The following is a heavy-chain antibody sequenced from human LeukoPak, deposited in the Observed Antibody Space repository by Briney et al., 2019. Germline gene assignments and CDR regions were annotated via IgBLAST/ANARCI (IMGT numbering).Heavy chain of an antibody. CDR2: INHSGST. J-gene: IGHJ4*02. Sequence: PSETLSLTCAVYGGSFSGYYWSWIRQPPGKGLEWIGEINHSGSTNYNPSLKSRVTISVDTSKNQFSLKLSSVTAADTAVYYCATFSPSPDIVVVPAAIDFRGQGTLVTVSS. V-gene: IGHV4-34*01. CDR3: ATFSPSPDIVVVPAAIDF. D-gene: IGHD2-2*01. CDR1: GGSFSGYY.